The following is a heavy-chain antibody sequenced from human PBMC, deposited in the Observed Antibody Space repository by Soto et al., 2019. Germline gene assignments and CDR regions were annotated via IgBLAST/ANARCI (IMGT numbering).Heavy chain of an antibody. CDR3: ARGRYYYGSGSYYNVGYYYYYMDV. D-gene: IGHD3-10*01. Sequence: ASVKVSCKASGYTFTGYYMHWVRQAPGQGLEWIGWINPNSGGTNYAQKFQGWVTMTRDTSISTAYMELSRLRSDDTAVYYCARGRYYYGSGSYYNVGYYYYYMDVWGKGTTVTVSS. CDR1: GYTFTGYY. J-gene: IGHJ6*03. CDR2: INPNSGGT. V-gene: IGHV1-2*04.